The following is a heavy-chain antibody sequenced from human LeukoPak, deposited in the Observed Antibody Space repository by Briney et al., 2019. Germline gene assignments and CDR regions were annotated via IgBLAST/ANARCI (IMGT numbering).Heavy chain of an antibody. CDR3: SSSLWFGELLKAFDL. D-gene: IGHD3-10*01. V-gene: IGHV3-73*01. Sequence: GGSLKLSCAASGFTFSGSAMHWVRQASGKGLEWVGRIRSKANSCATAYAASVKGRFTVSRDDSKNTAYLQMNSLKTEDTAVYYCSSSLWFGELLKAFDLWGRGTLVTVSS. CDR1: GFTFSGSA. CDR2: IRSKANSCAT. J-gene: IGHJ2*01.